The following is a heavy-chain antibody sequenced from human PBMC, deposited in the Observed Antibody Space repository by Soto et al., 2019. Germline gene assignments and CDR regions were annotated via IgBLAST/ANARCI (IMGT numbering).Heavy chain of an antibody. D-gene: IGHD5-12*01. CDR2: ISGSGGST. CDR1: GFTFSSYA. CDR3: ANQPDGYNLGRIYYFDY. Sequence: PGGSLRLSCAASGFTFSSYAMSWVRQAPGKGLEWVSAISGSGGSTYYADSVKGRFTISRDNSKNTLYLQMNSLRAEDTAVYYCANQPDGYNLGRIYYFDYWGQATLVTVSS. J-gene: IGHJ4*02. V-gene: IGHV3-23*01.